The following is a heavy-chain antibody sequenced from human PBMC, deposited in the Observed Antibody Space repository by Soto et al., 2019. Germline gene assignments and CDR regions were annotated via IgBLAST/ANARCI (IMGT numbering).Heavy chain of an antibody. CDR3: ERGDVLRYFLI. Sequence: SETLSLTCAVYGGSFSGYYWSWIRQPPGKGLEWIGEINHSGSTNYNPSLKSRVTISVDTSKNQFSLKLSSVTAADTAVYYCERGDVLRYFLIWGQGTLVTVSS. CDR2: INHSGST. D-gene: IGHD3-9*01. CDR1: GGSFSGYY. V-gene: IGHV4-34*01. J-gene: IGHJ4*02.